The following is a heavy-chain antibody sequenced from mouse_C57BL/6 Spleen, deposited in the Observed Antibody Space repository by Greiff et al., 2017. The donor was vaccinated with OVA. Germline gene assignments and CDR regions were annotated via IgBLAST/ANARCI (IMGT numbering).Heavy chain of an antibody. CDR1: GFNIKDYY. V-gene: IGHV14-1*01. J-gene: IGHJ2*01. D-gene: IGHD1-1*01. Sequence: EVQLQESGAELVRPGASVKLSCTASGFNIKDYYMHWVKQRPEQGLEWIGRIDPEDGDTEYAPKFQGKATMTADTSSNTAYLQLSSLTSEDTAVYYCTPSYGSSYVNFDYWGQGTTLTVSS. CDR3: TPSYGSSYVNFDY. CDR2: IDPEDGDT.